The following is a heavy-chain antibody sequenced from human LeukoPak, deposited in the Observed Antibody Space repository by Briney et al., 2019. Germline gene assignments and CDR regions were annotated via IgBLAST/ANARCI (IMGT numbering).Heavy chain of an antibody. Sequence: SETLSLTCIVPGGSISSSSYYWAWIRQSPGKGLEWIGTFSSGGSAYYNPSLTSRVSISKDTSDNQFSLRLYSVTAADTAVYYCARKQTGTMYDVWGQGAQVTVSS. D-gene: IGHD1-7*01. CDR3: ARKQTGTMYDV. V-gene: IGHV4-39*07. CDR2: FSSGGSA. CDR1: GGSISSSSYY. J-gene: IGHJ4*02.